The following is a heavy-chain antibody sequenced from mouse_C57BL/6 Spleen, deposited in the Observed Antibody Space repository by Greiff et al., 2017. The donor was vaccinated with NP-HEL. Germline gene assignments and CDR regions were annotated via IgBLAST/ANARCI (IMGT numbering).Heavy chain of an antibody. Sequence: EVQLQQSGAELVRPGASVKLSCTASGFNIKDDYMHWVKQRPEQGLEWIGWIDPENGDTEYASKFQGKATITADTSSNTAYLQLSSLTSEDTAVYYCTTLDSSGYRYYAMDYWGQGTSVTVSS. CDR2: IDPENGDT. J-gene: IGHJ4*01. D-gene: IGHD3-2*02. CDR1: GFNIKDDY. CDR3: TTLDSSGYRYYAMDY. V-gene: IGHV14-4*01.